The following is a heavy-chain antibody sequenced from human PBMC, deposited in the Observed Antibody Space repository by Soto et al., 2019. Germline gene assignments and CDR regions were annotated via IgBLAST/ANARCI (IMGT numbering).Heavy chain of an antibody. Sequence: GGSLRLSCAASGFTFSNAWMSWVRQAPGKGLEWVGRIKSKTDGGTTDYAAPVKGRFTISRDDSKNTLYLQMNSLKTEDTAVYYCAHPRGYGVFDAYDIWGQGAMVTVSS. V-gene: IGHV3-15*01. CDR2: IKSKTDGGTT. D-gene: IGHD4-17*01. CDR3: AHPRGYGVFDAYDI. CDR1: GFTFSNAW. J-gene: IGHJ3*02.